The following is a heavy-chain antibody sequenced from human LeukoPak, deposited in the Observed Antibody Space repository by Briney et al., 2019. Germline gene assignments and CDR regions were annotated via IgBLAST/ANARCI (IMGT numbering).Heavy chain of an antibody. CDR1: GFSFSISN. Sequence: GGSLRLSCAASGFSFSISNMNWVRQAPGKGLEWVASISSKTNYIYYADSLKGRITISRDNAKNSLFLQMDSLTAEDTAVYYCARNRLDGGTSLFDYWGQGTLVTVSS. J-gene: IGHJ4*02. V-gene: IGHV3-21*01. CDR3: ARNRLDGGTSLFDY. CDR2: ISSKTNYI. D-gene: IGHD2-15*01.